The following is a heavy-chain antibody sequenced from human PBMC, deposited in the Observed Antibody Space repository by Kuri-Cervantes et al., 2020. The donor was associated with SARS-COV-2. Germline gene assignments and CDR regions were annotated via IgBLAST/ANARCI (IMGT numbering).Heavy chain of an antibody. J-gene: IGHJ3*02. CDR3: ARGADHYDAFDI. CDR2: TNHSGST. Sequence: SQTLSLTCAVYGGSFSGYYWSWIRQPPGKGLEWIGETNHSGSTNYNPSLKSRVTISVDTSKNQFSLKLSSVTAADTAVYYCARGADHYDAFDIWGQGTMVTVSS. CDR1: GGSFSGYY. D-gene: IGHD1-14*01. V-gene: IGHV4-34*01.